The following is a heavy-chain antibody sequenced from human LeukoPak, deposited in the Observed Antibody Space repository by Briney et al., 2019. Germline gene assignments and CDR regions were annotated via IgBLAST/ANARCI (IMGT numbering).Heavy chain of an antibody. CDR1: GGSISSSSYY. CDR3: ARLGGYSYGYSGALDI. D-gene: IGHD5-18*01. Sequence: PSETLSLTCTVSGGSISSSSYYWGWIRQPPGKGLEWIGSIYYSGSTYYNPSLKSRVSISVDTSKKHFSLRLSSVTAADTAVYYCARLGGYSYGYSGALDICVQGTMVTVSS. J-gene: IGHJ3*02. CDR2: IYYSGST. V-gene: IGHV4-39*02.